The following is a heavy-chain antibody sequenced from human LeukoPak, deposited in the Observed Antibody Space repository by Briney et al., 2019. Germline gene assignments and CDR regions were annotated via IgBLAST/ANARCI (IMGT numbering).Heavy chain of an antibody. V-gene: IGHV3-11*01. Sequence: KTGGSLRLSCAASGLTFSDYYMSWIRQAPGKGLEWVSYISSSGSTIYYADSVKGRFTISRDNAKNSLYLQMNSLRAEDTAVYYCASQSGDIVVVPAAIGNHAFDIWGQGTMVTVSS. CDR1: GLTFSDYY. CDR2: ISSSGSTI. CDR3: ASQSGDIVVVPAAIGNHAFDI. J-gene: IGHJ3*02. D-gene: IGHD2-2*01.